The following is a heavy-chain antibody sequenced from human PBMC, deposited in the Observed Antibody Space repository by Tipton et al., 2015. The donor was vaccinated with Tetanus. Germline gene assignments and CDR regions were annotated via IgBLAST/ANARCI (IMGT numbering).Heavy chain of an antibody. CDR2: IYYSGST. V-gene: IGHV4-59*12. Sequence: TLSLTCTVSGGPISSYYWSWIRQPPGKGLEWIGYIYYSGSTNYNPSLKSRVTISVDTSKNQFSLKLSSVTAADTAVYYCAGERDHYDFWSGSSFNFGYWGQGTLVTVSS. CDR3: AGERDHYDFWSGSSFNFGY. D-gene: IGHD3-3*01. CDR1: GGPISSYY. J-gene: IGHJ4*02.